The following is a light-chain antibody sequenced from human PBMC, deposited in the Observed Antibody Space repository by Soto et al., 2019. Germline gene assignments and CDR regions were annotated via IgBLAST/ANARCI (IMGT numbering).Light chain of an antibody. J-gene: IGKJ1*01. Sequence: AIQMTQSPFSLSASVGDRVTITCRASQGIRDDLSWYQQKPGKAPKLLIHDASTLESGVPSRFSGSGSGTEFILTISSLQPDDFATYYCQQYNSYRTFGQGTKVDIK. CDR3: QQYNSYRT. CDR1: QGIRDD. V-gene: IGKV1-13*02. CDR2: DAS.